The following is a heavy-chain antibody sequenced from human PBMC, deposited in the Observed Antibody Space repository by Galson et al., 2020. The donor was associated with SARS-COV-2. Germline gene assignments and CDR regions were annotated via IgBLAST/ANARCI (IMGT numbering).Heavy chain of an antibody. CDR1: GFTFSNAW. D-gene: IGHD3-10*01. CDR3: TTFMVRGFGPRFDP. CDR2: IKSKTDGGTT. V-gene: IGHV3-15*01. J-gene: IGHJ5*02. Sequence: GGSLRLSCAASGFTFSNAWMSWVRQAPGKGLEWVGRIKSKTDGGTTDYAAPVKGRFTISRDDSKNTLYLQMNSLKTEDTAVYYCTTFMVRGFGPRFDPWGQGTLVTVSS.